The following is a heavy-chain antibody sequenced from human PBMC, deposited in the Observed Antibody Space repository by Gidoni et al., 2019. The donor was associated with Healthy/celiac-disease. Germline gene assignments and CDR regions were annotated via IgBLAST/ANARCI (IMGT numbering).Heavy chain of an antibody. V-gene: IGHV4-59*08. CDR2: ISYSGST. D-gene: IGHD6-13*01. J-gene: IGHJ4*02. Sequence: QVQLQESGPGLVKPSETLSLTCTVSGGSISSYYWSWIRQPPGKGLEWIGYISYSGSTNYNPSLKSRVTIAVDTSKNQFSLKLSSVTAADTAVYYCASSADIAELDYWGQGTLVTVSS. CDR3: ASSADIAELDY. CDR1: GGSISSYY.